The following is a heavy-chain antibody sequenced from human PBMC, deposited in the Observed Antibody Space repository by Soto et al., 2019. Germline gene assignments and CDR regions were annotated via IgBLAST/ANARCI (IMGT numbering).Heavy chain of an antibody. J-gene: IGHJ3*02. CDR1: GYTFTGYY. CDR2: INPNSGGT. V-gene: IGHV1-2*04. D-gene: IGHD2-8*01. Sequence: ASVKVSCKASGYTFTGYYMHWVRQAPGQGLEWMGWINPNSGGTNYAQKFQGWVTMTRDTPISTAYMELSRLRSDDTAVYYCAVGVFGTDAFDIWGQGTMVTVSS. CDR3: AVGVFGTDAFDI.